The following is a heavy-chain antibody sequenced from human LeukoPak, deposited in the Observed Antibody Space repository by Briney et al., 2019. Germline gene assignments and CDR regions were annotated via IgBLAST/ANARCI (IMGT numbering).Heavy chain of an antibody. D-gene: IGHD3-22*01. J-gene: IGHJ1*01. V-gene: IGHV3-33*06. CDR1: GFTFSSYG. CDR3: AKDDHYYDSSGYYYGYFQH. CDR2: IWYFIGNK. Sequence: PGGSLRLSCAASGFTFSSYGMHWVRQAPGKGLEWVAVIWYFIGNKYYADSVKGRFTISRDNSKNTLYLQMNSLRAEDTAVYYCAKDDHYYDSSGYYYGYFQHWGQGTLVTVSS.